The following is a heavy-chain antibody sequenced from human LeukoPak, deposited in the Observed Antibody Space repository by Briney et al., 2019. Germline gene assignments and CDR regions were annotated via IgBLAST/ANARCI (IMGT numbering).Heavy chain of an antibody. D-gene: IGHD5-24*01. Sequence: SETLSLTCTVSGGSISSYYWSWIRQPPGRGLEWIESIYDSGSSYYNPSLKSRVTISVDTSKNQLSLKVSSVTAADTAVYYCARVFEDGYNSFDYWGQGTLVTVSS. CDR3: ARVFEDGYNSFDY. V-gene: IGHV4-59*08. CDR2: IYDSGSS. J-gene: IGHJ4*02. CDR1: GGSISSYY.